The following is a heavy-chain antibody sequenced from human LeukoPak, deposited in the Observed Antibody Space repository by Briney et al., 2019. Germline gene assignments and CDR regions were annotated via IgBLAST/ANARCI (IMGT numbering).Heavy chain of an antibody. Sequence: GASVKVSCKASGYTFTGYYMHWVRQAPGQGLEWMGWINPNSGGTNYAQKFQGRVTMTRDTSISTAYMELSRLRSDDTAVYYCARVDSSSSSAFDIWGQGTMVTVSS. D-gene: IGHD6-6*01. CDR2: INPNSGGT. V-gene: IGHV1-2*02. CDR3: ARVDSSSSSAFDI. CDR1: GYTFTGYY. J-gene: IGHJ3*02.